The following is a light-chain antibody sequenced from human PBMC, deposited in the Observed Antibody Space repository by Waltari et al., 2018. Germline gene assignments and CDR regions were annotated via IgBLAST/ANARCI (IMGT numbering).Light chain of an antibody. CDR2: AAS. J-gene: IGKJ1*01. CDR3: LQDYNYPRT. V-gene: IGKV1-6*01. CDR1: QGIRND. Sequence: AIQMTQSPSSLSASVGDRVTITCRASQGIRNDLGWYQQKPGKAPKFLTYAASSLQTGVPSRVRGSGSGTDFTLTISSLQPEDFATYYCLQDYNYPRTFGQGTKVDIK.